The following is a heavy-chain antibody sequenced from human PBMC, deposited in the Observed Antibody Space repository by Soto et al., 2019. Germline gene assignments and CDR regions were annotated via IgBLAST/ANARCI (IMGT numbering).Heavy chain of an antibody. V-gene: IGHV1-69*02. Sequence: QVQLVQSGAEVKKPGSSVKVSCKASGGTFSSYTISWVRQAPGQGLEWMGRIIPILGIANYAQKFQGRVTITAAKATSTAYMELSSLRSEDTAVYYGARAGYSSALFDYWGQGTLVTVSS. CDR2: IIPILGIA. CDR1: GGTFSSYT. D-gene: IGHD6-19*01. J-gene: IGHJ4*02. CDR3: ARAGYSSALFDY.